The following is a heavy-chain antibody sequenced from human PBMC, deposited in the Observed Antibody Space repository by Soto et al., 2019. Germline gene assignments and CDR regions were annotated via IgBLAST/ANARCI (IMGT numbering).Heavy chain of an antibody. V-gene: IGHV3-7*01. CDR3: ARDPSGSSWSPLYYYYYYGMDV. J-gene: IGHJ6*02. CDR1: GFTFGSYW. CDR2: IKQDGSEK. Sequence: GGSLRLSCAASGFTFGSYWMSWVRQAPGKGLEWVANIKQDGSEKYYVDSVKGRFTISRDNAKNSLYLQMNSLRAEDTAVYYCARDPSGSSWSPLYYYYYYGMDVWGQGTTVTVSS. D-gene: IGHD6-13*01.